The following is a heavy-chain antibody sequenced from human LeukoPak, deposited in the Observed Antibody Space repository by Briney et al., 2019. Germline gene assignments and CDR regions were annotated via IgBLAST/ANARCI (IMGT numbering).Heavy chain of an antibody. Sequence: SETLSLTCTVSGGSISSYYWSWIRQPPGKGLEWIGYIYYSGSTNYNPSLKSRVTISVDTSKNQFSLKLSSVTAADTAVYYCASKKYSSGLIDYWGQGTLVTVSS. V-gene: IGHV4-59*01. CDR2: IYYSGST. J-gene: IGHJ4*02. CDR1: GGSISSYY. D-gene: IGHD6-19*01. CDR3: ASKKYSSGLIDY.